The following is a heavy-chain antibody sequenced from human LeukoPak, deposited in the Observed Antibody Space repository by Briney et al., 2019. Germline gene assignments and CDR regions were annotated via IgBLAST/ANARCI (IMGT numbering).Heavy chain of an antibody. J-gene: IGHJ6*03. CDR2: ISGSGGST. CDR3: ARGTCSGGSCYYYYYMDV. V-gene: IGHV3-23*01. CDR1: GFTFSSYA. D-gene: IGHD2-15*01. Sequence: GGSLRLSCAASGFTFSSYAMSWVRQAPGKGLEWVSAISGSGGSTYYADSVKGRFTISRDNSKNTLYLQMNSLRAEDTAVYYCARGTCSGGSCYYYYYMDVWGKGTTVTVSS.